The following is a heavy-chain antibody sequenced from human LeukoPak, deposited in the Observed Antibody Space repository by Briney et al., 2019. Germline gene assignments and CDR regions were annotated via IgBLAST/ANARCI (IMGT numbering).Heavy chain of an antibody. CDR3: ARGGHVLRFFPSDY. CDR2: INHSGST. D-gene: IGHD3-3*01. V-gene: IGHV4-34*01. Sequence: SETLSLTCAVYGGSSSGYYWSWIRQPPGKGLEWIGEINHSGSTNYNPSPKSRVTISLDKSKNQFSLKQSNMTAADTTAYYYARGGHVLRFFPSDYWGQGTLVTVSS. J-gene: IGHJ4*02. CDR1: GGSSSGYY.